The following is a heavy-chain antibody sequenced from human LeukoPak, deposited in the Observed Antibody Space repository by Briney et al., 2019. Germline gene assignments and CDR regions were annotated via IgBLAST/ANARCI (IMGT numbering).Heavy chain of an antibody. D-gene: IGHD3-3*01. Sequence: PSETLSLTCTVSGGSISSGGYYWSWIRQHPGKGLEWIGYIYYSGSTYYNPSLKSRVTISVDTSKNQFSLKLGSVTAADTAVYYCASAYYDFWSGYYDHRPLRFDYWGQGTLVTVSS. CDR2: IYYSGST. J-gene: IGHJ4*02. CDR1: GGSISSGGYY. CDR3: ASAYYDFWSGYYDHRPLRFDY. V-gene: IGHV4-31*03.